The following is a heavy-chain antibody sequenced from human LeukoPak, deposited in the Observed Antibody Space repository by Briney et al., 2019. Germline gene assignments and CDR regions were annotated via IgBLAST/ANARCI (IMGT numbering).Heavy chain of an antibody. CDR3: AGGGWELYFDY. J-gene: IGHJ4*02. CDR2: IYYSGST. CDR1: GGSISSYY. D-gene: IGHD1-26*01. Sequence: SETLSLTCTVCGGSISSYYWSWIRQPPGKGLEWVGYIYYSGSTNYNPSLKSRVTISVDTSKNQFSLKLSSVTAADTAVYYCAGGGWELYFDYWGQGTLVTVSS. V-gene: IGHV4-59*01.